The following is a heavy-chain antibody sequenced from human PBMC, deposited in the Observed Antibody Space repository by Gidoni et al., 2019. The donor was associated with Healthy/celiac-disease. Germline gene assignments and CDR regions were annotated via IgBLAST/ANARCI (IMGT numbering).Heavy chain of an antibody. CDR2: IKQDGSEK. J-gene: IGHJ6*02. CDR1: GLTFSSYG. CDR3: ARVQIEAGWGYYYYYYGMDV. Sequence: EVQLVESAGGLVQPGGSLRLSCAASGLTFSSYGLSWVRQAPGKGLEWVANIKQDGSEKYYVDSVKGRFTISRDNAKNSLYLQMNSLRAEDTAVYYCARVQIEAGWGYYYYYYGMDVWGQGTTVTVSS. V-gene: IGHV3-7*01. D-gene: IGHD3-16*01.